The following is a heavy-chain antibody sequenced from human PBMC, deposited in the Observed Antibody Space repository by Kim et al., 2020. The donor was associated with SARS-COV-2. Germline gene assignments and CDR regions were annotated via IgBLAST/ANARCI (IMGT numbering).Heavy chain of an antibody. V-gene: IGHV1-69*13. CDR3: ARDRYSYYGSGSYYATFDY. CDR1: GGTFSSYA. D-gene: IGHD3-10*01. Sequence: SVKVSCKASGGTFSSYAISWVRQAPGQGLEWMGGIIPIFGTANYAQKFQGRVTITADESTSTAYMELSSLRSEDTAVYYCARDRYSYYGSGSYYATFDYWGQGTLVTVSS. J-gene: IGHJ4*02. CDR2: IIPIFGTA.